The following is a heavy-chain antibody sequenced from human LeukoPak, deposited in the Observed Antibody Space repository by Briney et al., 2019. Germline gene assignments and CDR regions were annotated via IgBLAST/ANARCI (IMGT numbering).Heavy chain of an antibody. Sequence: PSETLSLTCTVSGGSISSSSYYWGWIRQPPGKGLEWIGSIYYSGSTYYNPSLKSRVTISVDTSKNQFSLKLSSVTAADTAVYYCARQLPLYDSSGYIPNYYYGMDVWGQGATVTVSS. V-gene: IGHV4-39*01. CDR2: IYYSGST. D-gene: IGHD3-22*01. J-gene: IGHJ6*02. CDR3: ARQLPLYDSSGYIPNYYYGMDV. CDR1: GGSISSSSYY.